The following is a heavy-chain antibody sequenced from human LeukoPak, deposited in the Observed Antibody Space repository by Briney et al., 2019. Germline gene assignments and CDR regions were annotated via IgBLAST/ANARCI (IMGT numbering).Heavy chain of an antibody. D-gene: IGHD1-26*01. CDR1: GYSITSGYY. Sequence: SETLSLTCTVSGYSITSGYYWGWIRQPPGKGLEWIANIYHSGSTYYNPSLKSRVTMSVDTSKNQFSLKLSSVTAADTAVYYCARASLVGATGDFDYWGQGTLVTVSS. CDR3: ARASLVGATGDFDY. J-gene: IGHJ4*02. CDR2: IYHSGST. V-gene: IGHV4-38-2*02.